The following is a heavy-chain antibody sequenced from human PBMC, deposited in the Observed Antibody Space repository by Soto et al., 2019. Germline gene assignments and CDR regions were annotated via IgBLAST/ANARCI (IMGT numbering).Heavy chain of an antibody. J-gene: IGHJ6*02. Sequence: GASVKVSCKASGYIFDSKCIAWPRQAPGQGLEWMGWISPYTGNTHSATKIQGRLTMTTDTSTSTAYMDLGSLTSDDTAVYYCVMVDNYVTPTPQDVWGQGTTVTVSS. D-gene: IGHD3-16*01. V-gene: IGHV1-18*01. CDR3: VMVDNYVTPTPQDV. CDR2: ISPYTGNT. CDR1: GYIFDSKC.